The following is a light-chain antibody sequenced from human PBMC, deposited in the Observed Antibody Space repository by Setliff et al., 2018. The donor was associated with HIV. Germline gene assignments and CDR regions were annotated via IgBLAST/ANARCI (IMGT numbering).Light chain of an antibody. V-gene: IGLV2-11*01. CDR1: SSDVGGYYY. CDR2: DVV. J-gene: IGLJ2*01. CDR3: CSYAGEHTYVI. Sequence: QSVLTQPRSVSGSPGQSVTISCTGTSSDVGGYYYVSWYQHHPGRVPKLLIYDVVKRPSGVPDRFSGSKSGNTASLTISGLQAEDEADYPCCSYAGEHTYVIFGGGTKVTVL.